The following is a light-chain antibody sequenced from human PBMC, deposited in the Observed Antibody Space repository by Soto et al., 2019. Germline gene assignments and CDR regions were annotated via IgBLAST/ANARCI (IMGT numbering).Light chain of an antibody. CDR3: CSYAGICTVL. CDR1: SGDVGNYNY. CDR2: DVS. V-gene: IGLV2-11*01. J-gene: IGLJ2*01. Sequence: QSALTQPRSVSGSPGQSVTISCTGTSGDVGNYNYVSWYQHHPGKAPKLMIFDVSKRPSGVPDRFSGSKSGNTAALTISGLQAEDEADYYCCSYAGICTVLFGGGTQLTVL.